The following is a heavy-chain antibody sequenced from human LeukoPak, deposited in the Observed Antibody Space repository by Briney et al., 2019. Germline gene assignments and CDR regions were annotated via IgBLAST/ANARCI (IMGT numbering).Heavy chain of an antibody. CDR1: GGSISSGSYY. Sequence: PSQTLSLTCTVSGGSISSGSYYWSWIRQPAGKGLEWIGRIYTSGSTNYNPSLKSRVTISVDTSKNQFSLKLSSVTAADTAVYYCARGISSTSCYTCWFDPWGQGTLVTVSS. CDR2: IYTSGST. J-gene: IGHJ5*02. V-gene: IGHV4-61*02. CDR3: ARGISSTSCYTCWFDP. D-gene: IGHD2-2*02.